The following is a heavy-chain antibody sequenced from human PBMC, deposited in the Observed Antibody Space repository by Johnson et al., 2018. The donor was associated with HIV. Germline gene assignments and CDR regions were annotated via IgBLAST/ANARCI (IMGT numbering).Heavy chain of an antibody. CDR3: AKGAFDI. Sequence: QVQLVESGGGVVQPGRSLRLSCAASGFTFSSYGMHWVRQAPGKGLEWVVVISYDGSNKYYADSVKGRFTISRDNSKNTLYLQMNSLGFEDTAVYYCAKGAFDIWGQGTMVTVSS. CDR2: ISYDGSNK. J-gene: IGHJ3*02. V-gene: IGHV3-30*19. CDR1: GFTFSSYG.